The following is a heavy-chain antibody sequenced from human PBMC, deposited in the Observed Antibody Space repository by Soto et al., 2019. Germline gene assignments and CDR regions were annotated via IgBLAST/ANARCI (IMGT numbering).Heavy chain of an antibody. CDR1: GDTFSSYT. CDR3: ARRRYCGADCYSQYYYGMDI. J-gene: IGHJ6*02. D-gene: IGHD2-21*02. CDR2: VIPVLGVT. Sequence: QVQLVQSGAELKKPGSSVKVSCRSGGDTFSSYTVSWVRQAPGQGLEWMGRVIPVLGVTNCARKSQGRVSITAEKSTSTAYLDLRSLTSGDSGVYYCARRRYCGADCYSQYYYGMDIWGQGTTVIVSS. V-gene: IGHV1-69*02.